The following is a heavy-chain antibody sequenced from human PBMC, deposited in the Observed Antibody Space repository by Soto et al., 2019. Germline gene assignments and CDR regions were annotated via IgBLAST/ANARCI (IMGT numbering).Heavy chain of an antibody. CDR2: INPNSGST. V-gene: IGHV1-2*04. CDR1: GYTFTGYY. Sequence: ASVKVSCKASGYTFTGYYMHWVRQAPGQGLEWMGWINPNSGSTNYAQKFQGWVTMTRDTSISTAYMELSRLRSDDTAVYYCARGARRRGYYYGMDVWGQVTTVTVSS. D-gene: IGHD6-6*01. CDR3: ARGARRRGYYYGMDV. J-gene: IGHJ6*02.